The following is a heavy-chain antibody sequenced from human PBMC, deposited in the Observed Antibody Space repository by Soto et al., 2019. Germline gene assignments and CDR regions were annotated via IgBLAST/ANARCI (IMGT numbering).Heavy chain of an antibody. V-gene: IGHV4-39*01. CDR1: GGSISSSSYY. D-gene: IGHD5-18*01. Sequence: PSETLSLTCTVSGGSISSSSYYWGWIRQPPGKGLEWIGSIYYSGSTYYNPSLKSRVTISVDTSKNQFSLKLSSVTAADTAVYYCARHPLVDTAMVNSYGMDVWGQGTTVT. J-gene: IGHJ6*02. CDR3: ARHPLVDTAMVNSYGMDV. CDR2: IYYSGST.